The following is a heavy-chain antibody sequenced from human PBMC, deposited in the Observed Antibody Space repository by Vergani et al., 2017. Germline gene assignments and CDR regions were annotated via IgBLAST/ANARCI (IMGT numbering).Heavy chain of an antibody. CDR2: IWYDGSNK. Sequence: QVQLVESGGGVVQPGRSLRLSCAASGFTFSSYGMHWVRQAPGKGLEGVAVIWYDGSNKYYADSVKGRFTISRDKSKITLYLQMNSLRAEDTAVYYCARDKLGATYVDYWGQGTLVTVSS. D-gene: IGHD1-26*01. V-gene: IGHV3-33*01. CDR3: ARDKLGATYVDY. CDR1: GFTFSSYG. J-gene: IGHJ4*02.